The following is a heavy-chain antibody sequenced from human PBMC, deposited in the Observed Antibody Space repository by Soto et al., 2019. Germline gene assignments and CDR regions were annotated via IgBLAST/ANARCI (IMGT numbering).Heavy chain of an antibody. Sequence: EVQLVESGGGLIQPGGSLRLSCAASGFAVSSKYMTWVRQAPGKGLEWVSVIYGGGTTYYSDSVKGRLTISRDTYKNTLYLQMNSQRAEDTAVYYCVQTTGWPGFDFWGQGTLVTVSS. CDR3: VQTTGWPGFDF. J-gene: IGHJ4*02. CDR1: GFAVSSKY. V-gene: IGHV3-53*01. D-gene: IGHD6-19*01. CDR2: IYGGGTT.